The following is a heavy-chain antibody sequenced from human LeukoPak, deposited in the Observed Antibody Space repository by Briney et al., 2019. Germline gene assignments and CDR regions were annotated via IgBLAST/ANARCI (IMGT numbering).Heavy chain of an antibody. D-gene: IGHD4-11*01. CDR1: GESFRAYY. J-gene: IGHJ5*02. V-gene: IGHV4-34*01. CDR3: ASGDYGNQRSNNWFDP. CDR2: ISHSGST. Sequence: KPSETLSLTCAVYGESFRAYYWTWLRQPPGKGLEWIGEISHSGSTNYNPSLKSRVTISVDTSKNQFSLRLSSVTAADTAVYYCASGDYGNQRSNNWFDPWGQGTLVTVSS.